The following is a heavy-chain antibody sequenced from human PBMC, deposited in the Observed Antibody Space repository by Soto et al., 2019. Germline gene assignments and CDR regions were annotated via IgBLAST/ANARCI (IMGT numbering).Heavy chain of an antibody. V-gene: IGHV3-23*04. CDR2: ISGGGSSS. D-gene: IGHD1-26*01. J-gene: IGHJ6*02. Sequence: EMQLVESGGRLVQPGGSLRLACEDSGFTFSSYARSWVRQAPGKGLEWVTGISGGGSSSYFADSVKGRFTISRDNSKNTRYLQMDRLSAEDTAVYYCAKDFYGGSYYNGLAVWGQGTTVVVS. CDR1: GFTFSSYA. CDR3: AKDFYGGSYYNGLAV.